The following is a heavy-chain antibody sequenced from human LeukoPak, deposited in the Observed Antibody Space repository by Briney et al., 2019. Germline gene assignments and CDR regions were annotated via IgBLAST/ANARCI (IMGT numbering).Heavy chain of an antibody. V-gene: IGHV4-30-4*01. D-gene: IGHD5-12*01. J-gene: IGHJ6*02. CDR2: IYYSGST. CDR3: ARGSGYDLDYYYYGMDV. Sequence: SETLSLTCTVSGGSISSGDYYWSCIRQPPGKGLECIGYIYYSGSTYYNPSLKSRVTISVDTSKNQFSLKLSSVTAADTAVYYCARGSGYDLDYYYYGMDVWGQGTTVTVSS. CDR1: GGSISSGDYY.